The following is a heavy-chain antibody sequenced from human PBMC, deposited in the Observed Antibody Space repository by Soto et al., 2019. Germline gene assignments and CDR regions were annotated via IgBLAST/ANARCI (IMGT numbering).Heavy chain of an antibody. CDR3: ASGFIAARRNWFDP. D-gene: IGHD6-6*01. CDR2: IYHSGST. Sequence: SETLSLTCAVSGGSISSSNRWSWVRQPPGKGLEWIGEIYHSGSTNYNPSLKSRVTISVDKSKNQFSLKLSSVTAADTAVYYCASGFIAARRNWFDPWGQGTLVTVS. V-gene: IGHV4-4*02. CDR1: GGSISSSNR. J-gene: IGHJ5*02.